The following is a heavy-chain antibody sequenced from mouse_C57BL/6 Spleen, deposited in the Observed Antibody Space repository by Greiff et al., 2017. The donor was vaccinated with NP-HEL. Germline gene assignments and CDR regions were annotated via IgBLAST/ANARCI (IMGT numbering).Heavy chain of an antibody. J-gene: IGHJ3*01. V-gene: IGHV1-50*01. D-gene: IGHD2-3*01. CDR2: IDPSDSYT. CDR1: GYTFTSYW. CDR3: ARYGEGSYDGYPAWFAY. Sequence: QVQLQQPGAELVKPGASVKLSCKASGYTFTSYWMQWVKQRPGQGLEWIGEIDPSDSYTNYNQKFKGKATLTVDTSSSTAYMQLSSLTSEDSAVYYCARYGEGSYDGYPAWFAYWGQGTLVTVSA.